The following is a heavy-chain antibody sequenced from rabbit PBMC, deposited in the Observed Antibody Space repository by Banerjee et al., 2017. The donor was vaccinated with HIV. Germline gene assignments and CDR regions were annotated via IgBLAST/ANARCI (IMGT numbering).Heavy chain of an antibody. CDR3: ARDLAGYVGFGYISYLDL. J-gene: IGHJ6*01. V-gene: IGHV1S43*01. CDR2: IYGGSGYST. Sequence: QEQLEESGGDRVKPGASLTLTCTASGFSFSDSYYICWVRQAPGKGLESIACIYGGSGYSTWYASWVNGRFTISRSTSLNTVDLKMTKLTAADTATYFCARDLAGYVGFGYISYLDLWGPGTLVTVS. D-gene: IGHD4-2*01. CDR1: GFSFSDSYY.